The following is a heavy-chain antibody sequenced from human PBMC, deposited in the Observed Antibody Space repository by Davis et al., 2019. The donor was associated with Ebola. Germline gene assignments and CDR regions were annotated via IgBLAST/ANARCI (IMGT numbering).Heavy chain of an antibody. J-gene: IGHJ4*02. D-gene: IGHD7-27*01. CDR1: GFTFSDYY. CDR3: ARRWGSDY. Sequence: PGGFLRLSCAASGFTFSDYYMTWIRQAPGKGLEWVSYISSSGTTIDYADSVRGRFTVSRDNAKKLLYLQMNSLRAEDTAVYYCARRWGSDYWGQGTLVTVSS. V-gene: IGHV3-11*04. CDR2: ISSSGTTI.